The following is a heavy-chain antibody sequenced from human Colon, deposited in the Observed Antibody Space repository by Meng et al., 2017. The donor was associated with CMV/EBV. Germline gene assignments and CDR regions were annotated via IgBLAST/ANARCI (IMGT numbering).Heavy chain of an antibody. CDR2: ISNSGSTI. CDR1: GFTFSSYE. CDR3: ARGGSGSYSSYFDH. V-gene: IGHV3-48*03. D-gene: IGHD1-26*01. J-gene: IGHJ4*02. Sequence: GGSLRLSCAASGFTFSSYEMNWVRQAPGKGLEWVSYISNSGSTIYYADSVKGRFTISRDNAKNSLYLQMNSLRAEDTAVYYCARGGSGSYSSYFDHWGQGTLVTVSS.